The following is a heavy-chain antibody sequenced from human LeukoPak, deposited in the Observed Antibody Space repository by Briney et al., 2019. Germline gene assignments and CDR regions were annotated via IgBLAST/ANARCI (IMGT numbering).Heavy chain of an antibody. CDR1: GGPFSDYY. D-gene: IGHD1-26*01. Sequence: SETLSLTCAAYGGPFSDYYWSWIRQPPGKGLEWIGEINHSGSTSYNPSLKSRVTISIDTSKNQFSLKLSSVTAADTAVYYCARQLRDRLGRFDYWGQGTLVTVSS. CDR3: ARQLRDRLGRFDY. J-gene: IGHJ4*02. V-gene: IGHV4-34*01. CDR2: INHSGST.